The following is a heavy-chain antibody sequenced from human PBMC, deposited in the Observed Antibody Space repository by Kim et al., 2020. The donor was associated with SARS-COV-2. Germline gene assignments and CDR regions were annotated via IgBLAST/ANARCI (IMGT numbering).Heavy chain of an antibody. V-gene: IGHV3-7*01. Sequence: YYVDSVKGRFTISRDNAKNSLYLQMNSRRAEDTAVYYCARGGSWEFYFQHWGQGTLVTVSS. J-gene: IGHJ1*01. D-gene: IGHD6-13*01. CDR3: ARGGSWEFYFQH.